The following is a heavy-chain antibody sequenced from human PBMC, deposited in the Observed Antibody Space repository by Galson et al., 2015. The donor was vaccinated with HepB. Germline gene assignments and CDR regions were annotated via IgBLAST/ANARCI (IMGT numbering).Heavy chain of an antibody. J-gene: IGHJ6*02. CDR2: TYYRSKWYI. CDR1: GDSVSSNHAV. V-gene: IGHV6-1*01. Sequence: CVISGDSVSSNHAVWNWIRQSQSRGLEWLGRTYYRSKWYIDYATSVSSRITINPDTSRNQFSLHLSSVTPEDTAVYYCAYGSDVWGQGTTVIVSS. CDR3: AYGSDV.